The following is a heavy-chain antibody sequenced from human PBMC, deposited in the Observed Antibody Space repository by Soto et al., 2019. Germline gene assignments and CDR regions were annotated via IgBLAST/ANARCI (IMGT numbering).Heavy chain of an antibody. CDR3: AKDQDIVLVPAAPIDY. CDR2: IYYSGST. Sequence: SETLSLTCTVSGGSISNYYLSWIRQPPGKGLEWIGYIYYSGSTNYNPSLKSRVTISVDTSKNQFSLKLTSVTAADTAVYYCAKDQDIVLVPAAPIDYWGQGTLVTVSS. V-gene: IGHV4-59*12. D-gene: IGHD2-2*01. CDR1: GGSISNYY. J-gene: IGHJ4*02.